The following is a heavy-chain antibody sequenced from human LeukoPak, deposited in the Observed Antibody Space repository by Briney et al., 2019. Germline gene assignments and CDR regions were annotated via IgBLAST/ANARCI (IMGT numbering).Heavy chain of an antibody. CDR1: GGSISSGGYY. V-gene: IGHV4-39*02. D-gene: IGHD1-7*01. CDR3: ARSITGSTFRSLPGPYYMDV. Sequence: SETLSLTCTVSGGSISSGGYYWGWIRQPPGKGLEWIGSVYYSGKTYYNPSLKSRVTVSVDTSKNHFSLKLSSVTAADTAIYYCARSITGSTFRSLPGPYYMDVWGKGTTVTVSS. J-gene: IGHJ6*03. CDR2: VYYSGKT.